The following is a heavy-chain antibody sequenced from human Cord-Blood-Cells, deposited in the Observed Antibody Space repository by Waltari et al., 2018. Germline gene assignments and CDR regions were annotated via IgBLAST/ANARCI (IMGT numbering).Heavy chain of an antibody. D-gene: IGHD3-22*01. V-gene: IGHV4-38-2*02. CDR1: GYSISSGYY. CDR3: ARDGPLYYYDSSGYSGAFDI. Sequence: QVQLQESGPGLVKPSETLSLTCAVSGYSISSGYYWGWIRQPPGKGLEWIGSIYHSGSTYYHPSLKSRGTISVDTSKNQFSLKLSSVTAADTAVYYCARDGPLYYYDSSGYSGAFDIWGQGTMVTVSS. J-gene: IGHJ3*02. CDR2: IYHSGST.